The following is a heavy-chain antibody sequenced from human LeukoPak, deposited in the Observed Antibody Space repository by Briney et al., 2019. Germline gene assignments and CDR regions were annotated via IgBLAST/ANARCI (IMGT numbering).Heavy chain of an antibody. CDR1: GGSISSGSYY. J-gene: IGHJ5*02. Sequence: SQTLSLTCTVSGGSISSGSYYWSWIRQPAGKGLEWIGRIYTSGSTNYNPSLKSRATISVDTSKNQFSLKLSSVTAADTAVYYCARAQYSGSYYGGGNWFDPWGQGTLVTVSS. CDR3: ARAQYSGSYYGGGNWFDP. D-gene: IGHD1-26*01. V-gene: IGHV4-61*02. CDR2: IYTSGST.